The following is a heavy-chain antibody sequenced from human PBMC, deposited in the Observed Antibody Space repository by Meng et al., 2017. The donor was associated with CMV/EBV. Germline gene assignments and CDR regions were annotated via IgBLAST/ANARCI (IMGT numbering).Heavy chain of an antibody. J-gene: IGHJ4*02. V-gene: IGHV3-30-3*01. CDR2: IPYDGSNK. CDR1: GFTFSSHA. Sequence: GGSLRLSCAASGFTFSSHAMHWVRQAPGKGLEWVAVIPYDGSNKYYADSVKGRFTISRDNSKNTLYLQMSSLRAEDTAVYYCASLSVPIIVVPAAMRPDYWGQGTLVTVSS. CDR3: ASLSVPIIVVPAAMRPDY. D-gene: IGHD2-2*01.